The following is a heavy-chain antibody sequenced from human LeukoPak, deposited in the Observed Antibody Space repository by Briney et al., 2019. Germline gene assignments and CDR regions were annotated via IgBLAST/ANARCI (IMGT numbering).Heavy chain of an antibody. J-gene: IGHJ4*02. CDR1: GFTFSSYW. CDR2: INWNGGST. D-gene: IGHD3-22*01. V-gene: IGHV3-20*01. CDR3: ARSGVYYDSSGYYNAFDY. Sequence: PGGSLRLSCAASGFTFSSYWMSWVRQAPGKGLEWVSGINWNGGSTGYADSVKGRFTISRDNAKNSLYLQMNSLRAEDTALYRCARSGVYYDSSGYYNAFDYWGQGTLVTVSS.